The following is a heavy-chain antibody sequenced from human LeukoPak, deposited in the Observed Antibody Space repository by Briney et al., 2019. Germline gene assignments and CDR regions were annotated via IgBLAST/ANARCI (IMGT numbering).Heavy chain of an antibody. CDR3: AREGPYSSQTQTFLFDY. J-gene: IGHJ4*02. D-gene: IGHD6-19*01. V-gene: IGHV4-39*07. CDR2: IYYSGNT. Sequence: SETLSLTCTVSGGSISSSSYYWGWIRQPPGKGLEWIGSIYYSGNTYYNPPLKSRVTISVDTSKNQFSLKLSSVTAADTAVYYCAREGPYSSQTQTFLFDYWGQGTLVTVSS. CDR1: GGSISSSSYY.